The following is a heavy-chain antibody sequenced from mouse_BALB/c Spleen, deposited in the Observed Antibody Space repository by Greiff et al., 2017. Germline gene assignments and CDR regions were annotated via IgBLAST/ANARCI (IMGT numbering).Heavy chain of an antibody. CDR3: ARETRVGDYFDY. D-gene: IGHD1-1*01. Sequence: EVKLVESGGGLVKPGGSLKLSCAASGFTFSDYYMYWVRQTPEKRLEWVATISDGGSYTYYPDSVKGRFTISRDNAKNNLYLQMSSLKSEDTAMYYCARETRVGDYFDYWGQGTTLTVSS. V-gene: IGHV5-4*02. J-gene: IGHJ2*01. CDR1: GFTFSDYY. CDR2: ISDGGSYT.